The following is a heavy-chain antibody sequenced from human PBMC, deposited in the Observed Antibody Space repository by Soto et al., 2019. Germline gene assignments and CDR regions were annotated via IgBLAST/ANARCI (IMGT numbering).Heavy chain of an antibody. V-gene: IGHV4-39*01. CDR2: IYDSGST. J-gene: IGHJ4*02. CDR1: GGSISSSSYY. Sequence: QLQLQESGPGLVKPSETLSLTCTVSGGSISSSSYYWGWIRQPPGKGLEWIGSIYDSGSTYYNPSLKGRVTISVDTSKNQFSLKLSSVTAADTAVYYCARHTPAISISDHWGQGTLVTVSS. CDR3: ARHTPAISISDH. D-gene: IGHD2-15*01.